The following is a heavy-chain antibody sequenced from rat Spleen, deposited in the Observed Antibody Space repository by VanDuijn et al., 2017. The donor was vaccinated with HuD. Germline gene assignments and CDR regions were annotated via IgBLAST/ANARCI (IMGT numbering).Heavy chain of an antibody. J-gene: IGHJ2*01. CDR1: GFTFSDYY. CDR3: ARGGGIDY. V-gene: IGHV5-25*01. Sequence: EVQLVESGGGLVQPGRSMKLSCAASGFTFSDYYMAWVRQAPTKGLEWIASISTGGVNTDYRDSVKGRFTISRDNAKSTLYLQMDSLRSEDTATYYCARGGGIDYWGQGVMVTVSS. D-gene: IGHD1-11*01. CDR2: ISTGGVNT.